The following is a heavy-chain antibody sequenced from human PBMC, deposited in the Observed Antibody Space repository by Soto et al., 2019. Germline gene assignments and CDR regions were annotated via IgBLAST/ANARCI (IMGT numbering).Heavy chain of an antibody. J-gene: IGHJ6*02. CDR2: ISYDGSNK. D-gene: IGHD6-13*01. CDR3: AREEAAAGTTYYYYGMDV. V-gene: IGHV3-30-3*01. Sequence: GGSLRLSCAASGFTFSSYAMHWVRQAPGKGLEWVAVISYDGSNKYYADSVKGRFTISRDNSKNTLYLQMNSLRAEDTAVYYCAREEAAAGTTYYYYGMDVWGQGTTVTVSS. CDR1: GFTFSSYA.